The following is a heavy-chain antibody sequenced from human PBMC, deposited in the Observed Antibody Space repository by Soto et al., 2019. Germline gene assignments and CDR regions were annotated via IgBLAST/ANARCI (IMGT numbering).Heavy chain of an antibody. Sequence: GGSLRLSCAASGFTFSDYYMSWVRQAPGRGLEWFSYSSNSGTFARYATSVKGRFSISRDNANNSLYLEMNSLRVEDTAVYYCARSGDNFNVLDYWGQGTPVTVSS. CDR1: GFTFSDYY. V-gene: IGHV3-11*06. CDR2: SSNSGTFA. D-gene: IGHD1-1*01. CDR3: ARSGDNFNVLDY. J-gene: IGHJ4*02.